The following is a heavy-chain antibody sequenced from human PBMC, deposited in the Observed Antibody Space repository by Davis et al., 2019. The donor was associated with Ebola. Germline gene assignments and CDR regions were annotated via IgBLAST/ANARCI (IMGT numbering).Heavy chain of an antibody. V-gene: IGHV4-31*03. Sequence: SETLSLTCTVSGGSINTDAHYWSWLRQHPGKGLEWIGNIYYTGSTNYNPSLQGRVTISLLTSKSQFSLSLSSVTAADTAVYYCARDLLGDFVRWFDPWGQGTLVTVSS. CDR2: IYYTGST. CDR3: ARDLLGDFVRWFDP. D-gene: IGHD4-17*01. J-gene: IGHJ5*02. CDR1: GGSINTDAHY.